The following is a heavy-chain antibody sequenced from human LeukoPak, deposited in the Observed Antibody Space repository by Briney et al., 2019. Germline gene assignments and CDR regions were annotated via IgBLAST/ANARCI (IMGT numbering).Heavy chain of an antibody. CDR3: ARGLGSNDY. CDR1: GGSISSYY. CDR2: IYYSGST. V-gene: IGHV4-59*01. Sequence: SETLSLTCTVSGGSISSYYWSWIRQPPGKGLEWIGYIYYSGSTNYNPSLKSRVTISVDTSKNQFSLKLSSVTAADTAVYYCARGLGSNDYWGQGTLVTVSS. D-gene: IGHD1-26*01. J-gene: IGHJ4*02.